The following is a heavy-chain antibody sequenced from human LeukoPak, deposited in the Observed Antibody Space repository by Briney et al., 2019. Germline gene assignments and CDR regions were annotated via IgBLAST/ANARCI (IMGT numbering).Heavy chain of an antibody. V-gene: IGHV5-51*01. Sequence: GESLKISCQGFGYTFSNYWIGWVRQMPGKGLEWMGIILPRNSDTTYSPSFQGRVTISVDNSISTAYLQWSSLKASDTAVYYCARSPGDGHKDGVDGIWGQGTMVSVSS. CDR3: ARSPGDGHKDGVDGI. CDR2: ILPRNSDT. D-gene: IGHD5-24*01. J-gene: IGHJ3*02. CDR1: GYTFSNYW.